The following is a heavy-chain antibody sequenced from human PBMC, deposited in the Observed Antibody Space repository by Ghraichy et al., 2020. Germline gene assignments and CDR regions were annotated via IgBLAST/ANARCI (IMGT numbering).Heavy chain of an antibody. D-gene: IGHD3-10*01. Sequence: GGSLRLSCAASGFTFSSYWMSWVRQAPGKGLEWVANIKQDGSEKYYVDSVKGRFTISRDNAKNSLYLQMNSLRAEDTAVYYCARDFLLLWFGMDAFDIWGQGTMVTVSS. J-gene: IGHJ3*02. V-gene: IGHV3-7*03. CDR1: GFTFSSYW. CDR2: IKQDGSEK. CDR3: ARDFLLLWFGMDAFDI.